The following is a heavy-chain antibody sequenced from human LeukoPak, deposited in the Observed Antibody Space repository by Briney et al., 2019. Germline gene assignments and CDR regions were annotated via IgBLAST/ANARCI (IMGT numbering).Heavy chain of an antibody. CDR3: ARGPRVVPAATLAPGAFDI. Sequence: SETLSLTCTVSGGSISSYYWSWIRQPPGKGLEWIGYIYYSGSTNYNPSLKSRVTISVDTSKNQFSLKLSSVTAADTAVYYCARGPRVVPAATLAPGAFDIWGQGTMVTVSS. V-gene: IGHV4-59*08. D-gene: IGHD2-2*01. CDR2: IYYSGST. CDR1: GGSISSYY. J-gene: IGHJ3*02.